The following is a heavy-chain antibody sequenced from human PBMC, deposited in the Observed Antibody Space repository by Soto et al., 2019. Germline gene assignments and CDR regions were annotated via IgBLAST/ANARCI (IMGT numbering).Heavy chain of an antibody. CDR2: IFWDDDK. CDR3: ARIFDFWSGYYFSY. CDR1: GFSLRTSGVA. D-gene: IGHD3-3*01. V-gene: IGHV2-5*02. J-gene: IGHJ4*02. Sequence: SGPTLVNPTQTLTLTCTFSGFSLRTSGVAVGWIRQAPRKAPEWLAFIFWDDDKRHSPSLENRLTITKDTSKNQVVLTMTNMDPVDTATYYCARIFDFWSGYYFSYWGRGTLVTV.